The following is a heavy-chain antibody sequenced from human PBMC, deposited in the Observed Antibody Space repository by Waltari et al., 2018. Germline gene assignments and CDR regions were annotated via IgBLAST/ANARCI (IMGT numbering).Heavy chain of an antibody. D-gene: IGHD3-22*01. CDR1: GFTAGSNS. J-gene: IGHJ4*02. CDR3: ARDLGSSGYYHY. Sequence: EVQLVESGGGLIQPGGSLRLSCASSGFTAGSNSMRWVRQAPGKGLEWVSIIYSGGSTYYADSVKGRFTISRDNSKNTLYLQMNSLRAEDTAVYYCARDLGSSGYYHYWGQGTLVTVSS. CDR2: IYSGGST. V-gene: IGHV3-53*01.